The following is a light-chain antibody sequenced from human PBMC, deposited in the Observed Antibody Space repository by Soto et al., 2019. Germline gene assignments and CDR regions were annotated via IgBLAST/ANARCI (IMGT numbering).Light chain of an antibody. CDR1: SSDVGGYNY. CDR3: SSYTSSTTLYV. V-gene: IGLV2-14*01. Sequence: QSVLTQPASVSGSPGQSITISCTGTSSDVGGYNYVSWHQQHPGKAPKLMIYDVSNRPSGVSNRFSGSKSGNTASLTISGLQAEDEADYYCSSYTSSTTLYVFGTGTKVTV. J-gene: IGLJ1*01. CDR2: DVS.